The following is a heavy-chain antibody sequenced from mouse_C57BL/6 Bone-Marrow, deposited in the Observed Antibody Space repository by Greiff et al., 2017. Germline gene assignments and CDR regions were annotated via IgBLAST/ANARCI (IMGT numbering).Heavy chain of an antibody. Sequence: VQLKQSGPELVKPGASVKISCKASGYTFTDYYMNWVKQSHGKSLEWIGDINPNNGGTSYNQKFKGKATLTVDKSSSTAYMELRSLTSEDSAVYYCARRGWYFDYWGQGTTLTVSS. CDR2: INPNNGGT. CDR1: GYTFTDYY. D-gene: IGHD3-3*01. J-gene: IGHJ2*01. CDR3: ARRGWYFDY. V-gene: IGHV1-26*01.